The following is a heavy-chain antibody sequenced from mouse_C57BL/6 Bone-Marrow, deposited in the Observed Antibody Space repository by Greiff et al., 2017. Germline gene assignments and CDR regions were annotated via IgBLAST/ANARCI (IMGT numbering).Heavy chain of an antibody. CDR3: ARSGVTTVVSYYFDY. CDR2: IYPRDGST. Sequence: QVHVKQSGPELVKPGASVKLSCKASGYTFTSYDINWVKQRPGQGLEWIGWIYPRDGSTKYNEKFKGKATLTVDTSSSTAYMELHSLTSEDSAVYFCARSGVTTVVSYYFDYWGQGTTLTVSS. CDR1: GYTFTSYD. V-gene: IGHV1-85*01. J-gene: IGHJ2*01. D-gene: IGHD1-1*01.